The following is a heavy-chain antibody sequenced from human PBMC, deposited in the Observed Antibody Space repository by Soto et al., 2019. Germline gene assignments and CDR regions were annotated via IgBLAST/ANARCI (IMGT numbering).Heavy chain of an antibody. Sequence: SETLSLTCSVSGGSISTYYWSWIRQPPGKGLEWIGYIHYSGSTYSNPSLRGRVTLSVDTSKNQVSLQLNSVTAADTAVYYCARESAGSGTNNSSDPWGQGTLVTVSS. J-gene: IGHJ5*02. CDR2: IHYSGST. CDR3: ARESAGSGTNNSSDP. V-gene: IGHV4-59*01. CDR1: GGSISTYY. D-gene: IGHD3-10*01.